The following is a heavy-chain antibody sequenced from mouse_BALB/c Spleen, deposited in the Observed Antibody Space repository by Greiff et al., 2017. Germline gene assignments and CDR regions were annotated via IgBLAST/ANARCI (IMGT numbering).Heavy chain of an antibody. J-gene: IGHJ4*01. CDR3: ARNTMISYYYAMDY. CDR1: GFTFSSFG. Sequence: DVHLVESGGGLVQPGGSRKLSCAASGFTFSSFGMHWVRQAPEKGLEWVAYISSGSSTIYYADTVKGRFTISRDNPKNTLFLQMTSLRSEDTAMYYCARNTMISYYYAMDYWGQGTSVTVSS. D-gene: IGHD2-4*01. V-gene: IGHV5-17*02. CDR2: ISSGSSTI.